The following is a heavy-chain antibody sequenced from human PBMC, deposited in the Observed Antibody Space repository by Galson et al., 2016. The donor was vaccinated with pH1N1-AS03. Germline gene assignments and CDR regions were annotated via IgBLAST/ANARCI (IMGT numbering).Heavy chain of an antibody. Sequence: SLRLSCAASGFTFSDFEMYWVRQAPGKGLQLISYISSSGATAYYADSVKGRFTISRDNTKNSLYLQMSTQRVEDTAVYYCATRPGYIDAWGQGTLVTVSS. J-gene: IGHJ5*02. V-gene: IGHV3-48*03. CDR2: ISSSGATA. D-gene: IGHD6-13*01. CDR3: ATRPGYIDA. CDR1: GFTFSDFE.